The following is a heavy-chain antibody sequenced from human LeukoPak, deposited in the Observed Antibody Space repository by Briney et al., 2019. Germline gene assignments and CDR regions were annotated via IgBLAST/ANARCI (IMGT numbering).Heavy chain of an antibody. CDR3: PRDPMYYDILTGYQGNFDY. CDR2: IRSKAYGGTT. Sequence: GGSLRLSCTASGFTFGDYAMSWVRQAPGKGLEWVGFIRSKAYGGTTEYAASVKGRFTISRDDSKSIAYLQMNSLKTEDTAVYYCPRDPMYYDILTGYQGNFDYWGQGTLVTVS. V-gene: IGHV3-49*04. J-gene: IGHJ4*02. CDR1: GFTFGDYA. D-gene: IGHD3-9*01.